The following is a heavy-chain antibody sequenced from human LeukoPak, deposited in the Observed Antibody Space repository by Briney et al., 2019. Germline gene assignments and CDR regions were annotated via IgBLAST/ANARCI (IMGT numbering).Heavy chain of an antibody. J-gene: IGHJ3*01. CDR1: GVTFSSYA. CDR3: AKAPPRIAAASQNQKRDRI. CDR2: ISGSGGST. Sequence: GGSLRHSCAASGVTFSSYAMSWVRQAPGKGLEWVSAISGSGGSTYYADSVKGRFTISRDNSKNTLYLQMNSLRAEDTAVYYCAKAPPRIAAASQNQKRDRIWGQGTMVTVSS. D-gene: IGHD6-13*01. V-gene: IGHV3-23*01.